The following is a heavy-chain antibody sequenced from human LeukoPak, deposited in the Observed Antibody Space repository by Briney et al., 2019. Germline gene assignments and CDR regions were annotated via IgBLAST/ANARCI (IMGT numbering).Heavy chain of an antibody. CDR2: IRYDGSNK. V-gene: IGHV3-30*02. Sequence: GGSLRLSCAASGFTFSDWGMHWVRQPPGKGLEWVSFIRYDGSNKYFADSVKGRFSISRDNSKNTLYLQMNSLRAEDTAVYYCARVVGMVRGVNFAFDYWGQGTLVTVSS. J-gene: IGHJ4*02. CDR3: ARVVGMVRGVNFAFDY. CDR1: GFTFSDWG. D-gene: IGHD3-10*01.